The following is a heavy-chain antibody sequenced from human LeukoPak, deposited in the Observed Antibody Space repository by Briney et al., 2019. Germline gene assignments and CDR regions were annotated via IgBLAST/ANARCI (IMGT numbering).Heavy chain of an antibody. CDR3: ARDDPDNHYPY. CDR2: ISSASGSI. J-gene: IGHJ4*02. CDR1: GFTFSSYS. D-gene: IGHD1-26*01. Sequence: GGSLRLSCAASGFTFSSYSMNWVRQAPGKGLEWVSYISSASGSIYYADSVKGRFTISRDNAKNSLFLQMNSLRAEDTAVYYCARDDPDNHYPYWGRGTLVTVSS. V-gene: IGHV3-48*04.